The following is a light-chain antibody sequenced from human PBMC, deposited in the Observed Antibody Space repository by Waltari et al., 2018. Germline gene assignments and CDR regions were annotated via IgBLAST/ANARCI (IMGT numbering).Light chain of an antibody. CDR3: QQYGSSPPMYT. V-gene: IGKV3-20*01. CDR2: GAS. CDR1: QSVSSSY. Sequence: EIVLTQSPGTLSLSQGERATLSCRASQSVSSSYLAWYQQKPGQAPRLLIYGASSRATGIPDRFSGSGSGTDFTLTISRLEPEDFAVYYCQQYGSSPPMYTFGQGTKLEI. J-gene: IGKJ2*01.